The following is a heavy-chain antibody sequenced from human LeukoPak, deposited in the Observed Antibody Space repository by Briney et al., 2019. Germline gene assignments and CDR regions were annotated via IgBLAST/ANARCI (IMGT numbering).Heavy chain of an antibody. CDR1: GFTFSSYG. CDR3: AKERRGYRAFDI. J-gene: IGHJ3*02. D-gene: IGHD3-22*01. V-gene: IGHV3-30*02. CDR2: IRYDGSDK. Sequence: PGGSLRLSCAASGFTFSSYGIHWVRQAPVKGLEWVAFIRYDGSDKYFADIVKGRFTISRDNSKNTVYLQMNSLRAEDTAVYYCAKERRGYRAFDIWGQGTMVTVSS.